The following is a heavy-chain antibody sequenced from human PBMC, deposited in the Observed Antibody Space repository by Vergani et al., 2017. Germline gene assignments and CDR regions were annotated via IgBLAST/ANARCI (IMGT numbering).Heavy chain of an antibody. D-gene: IGHD3-22*01. J-gene: IGHJ6*03. CDR3: ARLDHYYDSSGYRPGTYYYMDV. V-gene: IGHV1-69*04. CDR1: GGTFSSYA. Sequence: VQLVQSGAEVKKPGSSVKVSCKASGGTFSSYAISWVRQAPGQGLEWMGRIIPILGIANYAQKFQGRVTITADKSTSTAYMELSSLRSEDTAVYYCARLDHYYDSSGYRPGTYYYMDVWGKGTTVTVSS. CDR2: IIPILGIA.